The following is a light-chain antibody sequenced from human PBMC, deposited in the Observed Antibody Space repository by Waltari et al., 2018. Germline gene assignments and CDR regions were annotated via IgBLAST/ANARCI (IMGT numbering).Light chain of an antibody. CDR2: KSL. V-gene: IGKV1-5*03. CDR1: QSLRNW. Sequence: DIQMTQSPCTLSASVGDRVTITRRASQSLRNWLAWDQQKPGKAPKVPIYKSLSLQSGVLARSSGRGAETEFSLTDSSVQRDDFATYYGQKYNISPYTFGHGT. J-gene: IGKJ2*01. CDR3: QKYNISPYT.